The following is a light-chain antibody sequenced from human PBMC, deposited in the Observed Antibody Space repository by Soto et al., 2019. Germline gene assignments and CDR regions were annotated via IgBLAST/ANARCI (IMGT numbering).Light chain of an antibody. J-gene: IGKJ1*01. CDR3: QQYGSSPPWT. V-gene: IGKV3-20*01. CDR1: QSVSSSD. CDR2: QTS. Sequence: EIVLKQSPGTLSLSPGERATLSXRARQSVSSSDLAWYQQKPGQAPRLLIYQTSIRAAGIPARFSASGTGTDFTLTISDVQPEDFAVYYCQQYGSSPPWTFGQGTKVDIK.